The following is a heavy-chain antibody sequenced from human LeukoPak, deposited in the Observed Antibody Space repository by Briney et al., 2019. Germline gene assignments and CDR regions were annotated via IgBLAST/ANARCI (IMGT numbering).Heavy chain of an antibody. CDR2: IIPIFGTA. CDR1: GGTFSSYA. Sequence: GSSVKVSCKASGGTFSSYAISWVRQAPGQGLEWMGGIIPIFGTANYAQKFQGRVTITADKSTSTAYMELRSLRSDDTAVYYCARDFFPRDTAMVNSRYWGQGTLVTVSS. J-gene: IGHJ4*02. CDR3: ARDFFPRDTAMVNSRY. D-gene: IGHD5-18*01. V-gene: IGHV1-69*06.